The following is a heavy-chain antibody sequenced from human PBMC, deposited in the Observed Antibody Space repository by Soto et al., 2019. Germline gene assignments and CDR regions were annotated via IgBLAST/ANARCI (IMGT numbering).Heavy chain of an antibody. V-gene: IGHV1-2*04. D-gene: IGHD5-18*01. CDR2: INPNSGGT. CDR1: GYTFTGYY. CDR3: ARDYLGRTAMVTDYGMDV. Sequence: GASVKFSCKASGYTFTGYYMHWVRQAPGQGLEWMGWINPNSGGTNYAQKFQGWVTMTRDTSISTAYMELSRLRSDDTAVYYCARDYLGRTAMVTDYGMDVWGQGTTVTVSS. J-gene: IGHJ6*02.